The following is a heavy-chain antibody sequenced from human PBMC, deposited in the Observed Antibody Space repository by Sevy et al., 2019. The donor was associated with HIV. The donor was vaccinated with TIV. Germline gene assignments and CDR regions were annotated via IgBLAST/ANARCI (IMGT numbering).Heavy chain of an antibody. Sequence: GGSLRLSCAASGFTFSAYAMSWVRQAPGKGLEWVSCIISSGGSTYYADSVKGRFSISRDTSKNTLYLQMNSLRAEDTAVYYCATLRGGLYGSGYFQNWGQGTQVTVSS. CDR2: IISSGGST. CDR3: ATLRGGLYGSGYFQN. CDR1: GFTFSAYA. J-gene: IGHJ1*01. D-gene: IGHD3-10*01. V-gene: IGHV3-23*01.